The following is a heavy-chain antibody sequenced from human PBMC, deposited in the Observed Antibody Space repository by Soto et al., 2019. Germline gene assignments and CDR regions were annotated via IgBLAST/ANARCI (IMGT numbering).Heavy chain of an antibody. CDR1: GYSFTSYW. V-gene: IGHV5-10-1*01. J-gene: IGHJ4*02. D-gene: IGHD6-13*01. Sequence: PGESLKISCKGSGYSFTSYWISWVRQMPGKGLEWMGRIDPSDSYTNYSPSFQGHVTISADKSISTAYLQWSSLKASDTAMYYCAITTGVTAAVNVDYWGQGTLVTVSS. CDR3: AITTGVTAAVNVDY. CDR2: IDPSDSYT.